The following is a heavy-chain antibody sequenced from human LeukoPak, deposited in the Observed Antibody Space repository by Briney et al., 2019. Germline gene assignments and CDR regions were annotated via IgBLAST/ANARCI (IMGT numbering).Heavy chain of an antibody. Sequence: ISGVGQAPGQXREGVGRIIPILGIANYAQKFQGRVTISADKSTSTVYMEVSSLRSEDTAVYYCATDDSSGYYYHFGMDVWGQGTTVTVSS. CDR3: ATDDSSGYYYHFGMDV. CDR2: IIPILGIA. V-gene: IGHV1-69*04. J-gene: IGHJ6*02. D-gene: IGHD3-22*01.